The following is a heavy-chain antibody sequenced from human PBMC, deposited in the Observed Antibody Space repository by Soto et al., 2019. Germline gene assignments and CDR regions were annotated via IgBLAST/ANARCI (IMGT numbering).Heavy chain of an antibody. D-gene: IGHD2-21*02. J-gene: IGHJ4*02. Sequence: SGPTLVNPTQTLTLTCTFSGFSLSTTAEGVGWIRQPPGKALEWLALIYWDDDERYSPSLKSRLTITKDTSKNQVVLTMTNVEPLNPAKFYFAKGLCKRAHCYPNPYLDYWGQGILGPVPS. V-gene: IGHV2-5*02. CDR1: GFSLSTTAEG. CDR2: IYWDDDE. CDR3: AKGLCKRAHCYPNPYLDY.